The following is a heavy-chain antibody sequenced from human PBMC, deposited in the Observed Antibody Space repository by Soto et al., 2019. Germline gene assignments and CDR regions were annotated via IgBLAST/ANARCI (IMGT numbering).Heavy chain of an antibody. J-gene: IGHJ4*02. CDR3: ARLGDGYNSEFDY. Sequence: EVQLVQSGAEVKKPGESLKISCKGSGYGFINYWIGWVRQMPGKGLELMGIIYPGDSDTRYSPSFQGQVTISADKSINTAYLQCSSLKASDTAVFYCARLGDGYNSEFDYWGQGTVVTVSS. CDR2: IYPGDSDT. V-gene: IGHV5-51*01. D-gene: IGHD5-12*01. CDR1: GYGFINYW.